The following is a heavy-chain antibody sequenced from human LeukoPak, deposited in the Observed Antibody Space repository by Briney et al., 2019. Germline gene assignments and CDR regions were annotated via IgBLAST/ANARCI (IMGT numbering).Heavy chain of an antibody. V-gene: IGHV1-8*02. Sequence: PVASVKVSCKASGGTFSSYAISWVRQAPGQGLEWMGWMNPNSGNTGYAQKFQGRVTMTRNTSISTAYMELSSLRSEDTAVYYCARTFYSSSWGSPFDYWGQGTLVTVSS. D-gene: IGHD6-13*01. CDR2: MNPNSGNT. CDR1: GGTFSSYA. CDR3: ARTFYSSSWGSPFDY. J-gene: IGHJ4*02.